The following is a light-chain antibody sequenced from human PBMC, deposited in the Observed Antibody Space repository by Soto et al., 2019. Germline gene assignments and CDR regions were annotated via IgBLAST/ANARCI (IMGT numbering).Light chain of an antibody. CDR2: GAS. V-gene: IGKV3-15*01. CDR1: QSVSSN. Sequence: EIVMTQSPATLSVSPGERATLSCMASQSVSSNLAWYHQKPGQAPRLLIYGASTRASGIPARFSGSVSGTEFTLTISSLKSDDSSTYYCQQYHSFSFTFGQGTKLEIK. J-gene: IGKJ2*01. CDR3: QQYHSFSFT.